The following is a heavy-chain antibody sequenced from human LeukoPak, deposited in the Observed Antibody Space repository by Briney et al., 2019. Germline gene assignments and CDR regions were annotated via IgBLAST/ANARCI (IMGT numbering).Heavy chain of an antibody. CDR3: AKSLGPPPADGFDSSGYLGY. D-gene: IGHD3-22*01. Sequence: GASLRLSCAASGFTFSSYAMSWVRQAPGKGLEWVSAISGSGGSTYYADSVKGRFTISRDNSKNTLYLQMNSLRAEDTAVYYCAKSLGPPPADGFDSSGYLGYWGQGTLVTVSS. CDR1: GFTFSSYA. J-gene: IGHJ4*02. CDR2: ISGSGGST. V-gene: IGHV3-23*01.